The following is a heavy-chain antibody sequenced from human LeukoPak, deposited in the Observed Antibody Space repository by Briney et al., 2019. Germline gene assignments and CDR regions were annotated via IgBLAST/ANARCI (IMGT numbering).Heavy chain of an antibody. D-gene: IGHD4-17*01. CDR1: GGSISSGGSY. Sequence: SETLSLTCTVSGGSISSGGSYWSWIRQHPGKGLEWIGYIYYSGSTYYNPSLKSRVTISVDTSKNQFSLKLSSVTAADTAVYYCARTTTVNYFDYWGQGTLVTVSS. J-gene: IGHJ4*02. CDR3: ARTTTVNYFDY. V-gene: IGHV4-31*03. CDR2: IYYSGST.